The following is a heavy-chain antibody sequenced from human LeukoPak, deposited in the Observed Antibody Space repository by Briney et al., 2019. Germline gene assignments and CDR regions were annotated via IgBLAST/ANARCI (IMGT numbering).Heavy chain of an antibody. D-gene: IGHD4-17*01. Sequence: PGGSLRLSCAASGFTFSSYAMSWVRQAPGKGLEWVSGISWNSGSIGYADSVKGRFTISRDNAKNSLYLQMNSLRAEDTAVYYCARYTTVTTYDYWGQGTLVTVSS. CDR3: ARYTTVTTYDY. CDR1: GFTFSSYA. CDR2: ISWNSGSI. J-gene: IGHJ4*02. V-gene: IGHV3-9*01.